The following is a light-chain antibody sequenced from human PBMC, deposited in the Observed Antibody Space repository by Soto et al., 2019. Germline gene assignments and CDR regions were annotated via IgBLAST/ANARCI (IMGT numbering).Light chain of an antibody. V-gene: IGKV3-15*01. CDR1: QSVGSK. Sequence: ETLMTQSPATRSVSPGERATLSCRASQSVGSKVAWYQQKPGQAPSLLIYGASTRASGIPLRFSGSGSGTEFTLSISSLQSEDFAVYYCQQYSNWPPVTFGGGTKVDIK. CDR2: GAS. CDR3: QQYSNWPPVT. J-gene: IGKJ4*01.